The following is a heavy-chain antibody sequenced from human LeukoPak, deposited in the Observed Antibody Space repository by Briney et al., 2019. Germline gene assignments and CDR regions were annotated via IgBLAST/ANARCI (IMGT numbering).Heavy chain of an antibody. J-gene: IGHJ4*02. CDR1: GFTFSSYG. CDR2: IWYDGLNT. D-gene: IGHD2-2*01. CDR3: ARDRGRSISCPDY. V-gene: IGHV3-33*01. Sequence: PGRSLRLSCAASGFTFSSYGMHWVCQAPGKGLEWVAVIWYDGLNTYYVESVKGRFTISRDNSKNTLYLQMNSLRDEDTAVYYCARDRGRSISCPDYWGRGTLVTVSS.